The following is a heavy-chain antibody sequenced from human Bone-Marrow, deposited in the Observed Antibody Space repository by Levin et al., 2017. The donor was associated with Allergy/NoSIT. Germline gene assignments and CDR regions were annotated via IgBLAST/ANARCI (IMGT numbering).Heavy chain of an antibody. D-gene: IGHD3-16*01. CDR1: GFSLTTSGVG. Sequence: KPSGPTLVKPTQTLTLTCTFSGFSLTTSGVGVGWIRQPPGKALEWLALIYWDDTQGYSPSLKNRLTITKDTSKNQVVLRMTSLDPVDTATYYCAHRARWGTTAAPGAFDIWGLGTLVTVSS. CDR2: IYWDDTQ. CDR3: AHRARWGTTAAPGAFDI. V-gene: IGHV2-5*02. J-gene: IGHJ3*02.